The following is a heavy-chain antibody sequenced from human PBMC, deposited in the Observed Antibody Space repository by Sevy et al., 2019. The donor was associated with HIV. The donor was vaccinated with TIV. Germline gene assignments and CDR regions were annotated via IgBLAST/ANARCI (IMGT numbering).Heavy chain of an antibody. CDR2: IYHSGYS. CDR1: GYSISSDYY. J-gene: IGHJ4*02. D-gene: IGHD5-18*01. V-gene: IGHV4-38-2*01. CDR3: ARGIFSYGYWREFDY. Sequence: SETLSLTCAVSGYSISSDYYWGWIRQPPGKGLEWIGSIYHSGYSYYNPSLKSRVTISVDTSKNQFSLKLSSVIAADTAVFYCARGIFSYGYWREFDYWGQGNLVTVSS.